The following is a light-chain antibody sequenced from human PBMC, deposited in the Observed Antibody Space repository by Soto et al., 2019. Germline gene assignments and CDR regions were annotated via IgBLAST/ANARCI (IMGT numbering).Light chain of an antibody. CDR1: QSVLYSSNNKNY. CDR3: QQLNSSCT. CDR2: WAS. Sequence: DIVMTQSPDSLAVSLGERATINCKSSQSVLYSSNNKNYLAWYQQKPGQPPKLLIYWASTRESGVPSRFSGSGSGTEFTLTISSLQPEDFATYYCQQLNSSCTFGQGTKLEIK. V-gene: IGKV4-1*01. J-gene: IGKJ2*02.